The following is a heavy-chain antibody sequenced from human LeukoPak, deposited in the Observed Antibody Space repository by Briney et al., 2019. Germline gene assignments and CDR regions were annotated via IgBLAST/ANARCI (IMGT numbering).Heavy chain of an antibody. CDR3: AREGGWYYFDY. CDR1: GYTFTSYA. J-gene: IGHJ4*02. Sequence: GASVTVSCKASGYTFTSYAMHWVRQAPGQRLEWMGWINAGNGNTKYSQKFQGRVTITRDTSASTAYMELSSLRSEDTAVYYCAREGGWYYFDYWGQGTLVTVSS. V-gene: IGHV1-3*01. D-gene: IGHD6-19*01. CDR2: INAGNGNT.